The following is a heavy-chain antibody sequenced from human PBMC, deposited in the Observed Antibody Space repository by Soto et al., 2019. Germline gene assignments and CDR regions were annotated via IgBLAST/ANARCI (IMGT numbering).Heavy chain of an antibody. CDR1: GGSISTYY. Sequence: SETLSLTCTVSGGSISTYYWNWIRQPPGKGLEWIGYIYYGGSVNYNPSLKSRVTISVDTSKKQFSLKLSSVTAADTAVYYCARGGHCTNGVSSAIDTWCQGALVTVSS. V-gene: IGHV4-59*08. D-gene: IGHD2-8*01. CDR2: IYYGGSV. J-gene: IGHJ4*02. CDR3: ARGGHCTNGVSSAIDT.